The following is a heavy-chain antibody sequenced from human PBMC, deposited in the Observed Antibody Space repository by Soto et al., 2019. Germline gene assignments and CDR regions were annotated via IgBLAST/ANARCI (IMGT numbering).Heavy chain of an antibody. V-gene: IGHV1-69*06. CDR2: IIPIFGTA. CDR1: GGTFSSYA. CDR3: ARGSSSWYDLDY. Sequence: ASVKVSCKASGGTFSSYAISWVRQAPGQGLEWMGGIIPIFGTANYAQKFQGRVTITADKSTSTAYMELSSLRSEDTAVYYCARGSSSWYDLDYWGQGTLVTVSS. D-gene: IGHD6-13*01. J-gene: IGHJ4*02.